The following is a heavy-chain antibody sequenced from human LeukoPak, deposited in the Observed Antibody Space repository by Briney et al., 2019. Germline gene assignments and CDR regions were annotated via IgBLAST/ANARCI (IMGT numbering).Heavy chain of an antibody. D-gene: IGHD1-26*01. Sequence: SETLSLTCTVSGGSTSSYYWSWIRQPPGKGLEWIGYIYYSGSTNYNPSLKSRVTISVDTSKNQFSLKLSSVTAADTAVYYCTRGRGSYYVDAFDIWGQGTMVTVSS. J-gene: IGHJ3*02. CDR3: TRGRGSYYVDAFDI. V-gene: IGHV4-59*01. CDR1: GGSTSSYY. CDR2: IYYSGST.